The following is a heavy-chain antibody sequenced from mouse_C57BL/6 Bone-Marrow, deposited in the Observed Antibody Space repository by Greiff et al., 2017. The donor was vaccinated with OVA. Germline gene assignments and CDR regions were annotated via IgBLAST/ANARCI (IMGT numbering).Heavy chain of an antibody. CDR1: GYTFTDYY. V-gene: IGHV1-26*01. J-gene: IGHJ1*03. CDR2: INPNNGGT. CDR3: ARWPDWYFDV. Sequence: EVQLQQSGPELVKPGASVKISCKASGYTFTDYYMNWVKQSHGKSLEWIGDINPNNGGTSYNQKFKGKATLTVDKSSSTAYMELRSLTSEDSAVYYCARWPDWYFDVWGIGTTVTGSS.